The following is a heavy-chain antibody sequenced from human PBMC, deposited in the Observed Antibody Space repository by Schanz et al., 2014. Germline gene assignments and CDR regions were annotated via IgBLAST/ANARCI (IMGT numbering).Heavy chain of an antibody. J-gene: IGHJ3*02. D-gene: IGHD3-9*01. CDR2: ISRDGTTS. CDR3: AFDRDDAYDI. Sequence: VRLVESGGGLVQPGGSLRLSCAASGFIFNDYYMNWIRQAPGKGLEWLSYISRDGTTSYYADSVKGRFTISRDNAKNSLYLEMTSLRGEDTAVYYCAFDRDDAYDIWGQGTTVTVSS. CDR1: GFIFNDYY. V-gene: IGHV3-11*01.